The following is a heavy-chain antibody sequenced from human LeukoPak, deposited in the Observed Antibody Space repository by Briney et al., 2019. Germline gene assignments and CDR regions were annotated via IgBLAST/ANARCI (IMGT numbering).Heavy chain of an antibody. CDR2: IKSKTDGETT. J-gene: IGHJ4*02. V-gene: IGHV3-15*01. D-gene: IGHD5-24*01. CDR3: TATHSRDGYNVLAY. CDR1: GFTFSNAW. Sequence: GGSLRLSCAASGFTFSNAWMSWVRQAPWKGLEWVGRIKSKTDGETTDYTAPVRGRFTISRDDSKNTLYLQMSSLKAEDTAVYYCTATHSRDGYNVLAYWGQGTLVTVSS.